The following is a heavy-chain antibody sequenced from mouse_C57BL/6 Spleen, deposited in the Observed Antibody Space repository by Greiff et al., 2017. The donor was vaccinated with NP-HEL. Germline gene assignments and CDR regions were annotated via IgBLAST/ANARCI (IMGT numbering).Heavy chain of an antibody. Sequence: QVQLQQPGAELVKPGASVKLSCKASGYTFTSYWMHWVKQRPGQGLEWIGMIHPNSGSTNYNEKFKSKATLTVDKSSSTAYMQLSSLTSEDSAVYYCARERRSNFGYFDVWGTGTTVTVSS. CDR3: ARERRSNFGYFDV. CDR2: IHPNSGST. CDR1: GYTFTSYW. V-gene: IGHV1-64*01. J-gene: IGHJ1*03. D-gene: IGHD2-5*01.